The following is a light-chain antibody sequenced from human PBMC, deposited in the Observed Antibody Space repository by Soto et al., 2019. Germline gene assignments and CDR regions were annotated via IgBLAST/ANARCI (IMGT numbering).Light chain of an antibody. CDR3: ATWDVSLSAWV. V-gene: IGLV1-47*01. CDR1: SSKSGNNS. CDR2: RNN. Sequence: QSVLTQPPSASGTPGQRVTISCSGSSSKSGNNSVYWYQHLPGTAPKLLIYRNNLRPSGVPDRFSGSKSGTSASLAISGLRSEYEADYYSATWDVSLSAWVFGEGTKLTVL. J-gene: IGLJ3*02.